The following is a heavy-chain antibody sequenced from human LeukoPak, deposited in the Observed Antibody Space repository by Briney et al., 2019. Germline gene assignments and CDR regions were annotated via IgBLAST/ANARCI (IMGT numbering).Heavy chain of an antibody. J-gene: IGHJ5*02. CDR3: ARDVQLPKEPNWFDP. V-gene: IGHV1-24*01. D-gene: IGHD1-1*01. Sequence: ASVKVSCKVSGYTLTELSMHWVRQAPGKGLEWMGGFDPEDGETIYAQKFQGRVTMTTDTSTSTAYMELRSLRSDDTVVYYCARDVQLPKEPNWFDPWGQGTLVTVSS. CDR2: FDPEDGET. CDR1: GYTLTELS.